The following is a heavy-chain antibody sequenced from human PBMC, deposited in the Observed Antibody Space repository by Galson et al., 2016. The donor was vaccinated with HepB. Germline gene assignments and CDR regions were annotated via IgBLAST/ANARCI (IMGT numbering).Heavy chain of an antibody. Sequence: ETLSLTCTASGGSITSNYWSWIRQPPGKGLEWIGYIHYSGTSKYNPSLSSRVTISVDTSKKQFSLKLRSVTAADTAVYYCAREASGSYPDAFDMWGQGTMVTVSS. CDR2: IHYSGTS. J-gene: IGHJ3*02. V-gene: IGHV4-59*01. CDR3: AREASGSYPDAFDM. D-gene: IGHD1-26*01. CDR1: GGSITSNY.